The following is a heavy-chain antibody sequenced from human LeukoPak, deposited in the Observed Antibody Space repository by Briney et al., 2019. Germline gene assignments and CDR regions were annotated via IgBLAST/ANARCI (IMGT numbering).Heavy chain of an antibody. D-gene: IGHD3-10*01. CDR2: INGNGGST. CDR1: GFTFDDYG. CDR3: ARNYHGSGSTAFDI. V-gene: IGHV3-20*01. Sequence: GGSLRLSCAASGFTFDDYGMSWVRHAPGKGLEWVSGINGNGGSTGYGDSMKGRFTISRDNAKNSLYLQMNSLRVEGTALYHCARNYHGSGSTAFDIWGQGTMVTVSS. J-gene: IGHJ3*02.